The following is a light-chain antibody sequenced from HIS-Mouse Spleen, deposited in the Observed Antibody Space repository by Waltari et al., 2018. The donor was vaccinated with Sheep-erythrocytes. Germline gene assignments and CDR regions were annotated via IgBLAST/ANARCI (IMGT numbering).Light chain of an antibody. Sequence: QSALTQPPSVSGSPGQSVTISCTGTSSDVGSYNRVSRYQQPPGTAPKPMIYEVSNRPSGVPDRFSGSKSGNTASLTISGLQAEDEADYYCSLYTSSSTLVFGGGTKLTVL. CDR1: SSDVGSYNR. V-gene: IGLV2-18*01. J-gene: IGLJ2*01. CDR3: SLYTSSSTLV. CDR2: EVS.